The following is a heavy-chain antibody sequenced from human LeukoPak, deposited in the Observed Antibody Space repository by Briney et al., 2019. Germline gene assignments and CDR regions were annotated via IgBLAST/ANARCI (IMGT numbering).Heavy chain of an antibody. CDR1: GFTFDDYA. J-gene: IGHJ4*02. CDR3: AKDIGYYDGSGLFDY. D-gene: IGHD3-22*01. CDR2: ISWNSGSI. Sequence: GGSLRLSCAASGFTFDDYAMHWVRQAPGKGLEWVSGISWNSGSIGYADSVKGRFTISRDNAKNSLYLQMNSLRAEDTALYYCAKDIGYYDGSGLFDYWGQGTLVTVSS. V-gene: IGHV3-9*01.